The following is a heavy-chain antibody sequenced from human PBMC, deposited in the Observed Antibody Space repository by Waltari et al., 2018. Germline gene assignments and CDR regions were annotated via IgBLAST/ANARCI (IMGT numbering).Heavy chain of an antibody. CDR1: GFTFGTYI. CDR3: ARDLNYKVDY. Sequence: EVQLVESGGGSVQPGGSLRLSCAAPGFTFGTYIMHWVRQAPGKGLVWVSRINSDGSTTRYVDSVKGRFTISRDNAKNTLYLEMNSLRVEDTAMYYCARDLNYKVDYWGQGVLVTVSS. J-gene: IGHJ4*02. CDR2: INSDGSTT. D-gene: IGHD1-7*01. V-gene: IGHV3-74*01.